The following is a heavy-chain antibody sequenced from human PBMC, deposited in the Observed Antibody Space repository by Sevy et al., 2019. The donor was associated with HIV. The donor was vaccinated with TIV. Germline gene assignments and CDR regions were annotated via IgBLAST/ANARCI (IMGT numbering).Heavy chain of an antibody. V-gene: IGHV4-39*01. J-gene: IGHJ4*02. CDR3: ARSPAGYCTNGVCPLLDY. CDR2: IYYSGST. CDR1: GGSISSSSYY. D-gene: IGHD2-8*01. Sequence: SETLSLTCTVSGGSISSSSYYWGWIRQPPGKGLEWIGSIYYSGSTYYNPSLKSRVTISVDTSKNQFSLKLSSVTAADTAVYYCARSPAGYCTNGVCPLLDYWGQGTLVTVSS.